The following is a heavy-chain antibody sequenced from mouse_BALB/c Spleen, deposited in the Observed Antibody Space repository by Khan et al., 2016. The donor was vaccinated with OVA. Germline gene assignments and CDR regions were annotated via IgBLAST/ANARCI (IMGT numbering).Heavy chain of an antibody. Sequence: EVQLQESGPGLVKPSQSLSLTCTVTGYSITSNYAWNWIRQFPGNKLEWMGYISYSGLTSYNPSLKSRISLTRDTSKNQFFLQLNSVTTEDTATYYCARGNYYGYTMDYWGQGTSVTVSS. CDR3: ARGNYYGYTMDY. V-gene: IGHV3-2*02. CDR2: ISYSGLT. J-gene: IGHJ4*01. CDR1: GYSITSNYA. D-gene: IGHD1-1*01.